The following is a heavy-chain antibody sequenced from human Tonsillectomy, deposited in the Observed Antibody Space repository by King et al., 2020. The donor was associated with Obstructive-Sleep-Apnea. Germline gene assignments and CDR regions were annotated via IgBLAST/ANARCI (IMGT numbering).Heavy chain of an antibody. CDR3: ARDGGGSGWSWDFDV. CDR2: IFYSGSP. J-gene: IGHJ2*01. CDR1: GGSVRGSPYY. V-gene: IGHV4-39*07. Sequence: QLQESGPGLVKPSETLSLTCTVSGGSVRGSPYYWAWIRQPPGKCLEWIGSIFYSGSPYSTSSLKSRISISVDTSRNQFSLKLTSVTAADTAVYYCARDGGGSGWSWDFDVWGRGTLVTVSS. D-gene: IGHD6-19*01.